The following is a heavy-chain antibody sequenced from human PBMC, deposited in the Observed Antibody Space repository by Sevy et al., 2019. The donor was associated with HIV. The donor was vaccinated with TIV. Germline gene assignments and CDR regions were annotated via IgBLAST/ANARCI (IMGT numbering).Heavy chain of an antibody. D-gene: IGHD3-16*01. CDR3: TTDSKGRGRSALLDY. V-gene: IGHV3-15*01. J-gene: IGHJ4*02. CDR1: GFTFSNAW. CDR2: IKSKTDGGTT. Sequence: GGSLRLSCAASGFTFSNAWMSWVRQAPGKGLEWVGRIKSKTDGGTTDYAEPVKGRFTISRDESKNTLYLEMNSLKTEETAMYYCTTDSKGRGRSALLDYWGQGNLVTVSS.